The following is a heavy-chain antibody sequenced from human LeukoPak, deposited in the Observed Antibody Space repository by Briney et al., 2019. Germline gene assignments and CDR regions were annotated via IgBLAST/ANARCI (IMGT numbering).Heavy chain of an antibody. CDR2: ISSSSSTI. CDR3: AREIRLGFGELSFDY. Sequence: GGSLRLSCAASGFTFSSYSMNWVRQAPGKGLEWVSYISSSSSTIYYADSVKGRFTISRDNAKNSLYLQMNSLRAEDTAVYYCAREIRLGFGELSFDYWGQGTLVTVSS. CDR1: GFTFSSYS. V-gene: IGHV3-48*04. D-gene: IGHD3-10*01. J-gene: IGHJ4*02.